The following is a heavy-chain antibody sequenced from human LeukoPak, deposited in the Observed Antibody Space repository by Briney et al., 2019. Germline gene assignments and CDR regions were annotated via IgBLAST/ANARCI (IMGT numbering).Heavy chain of an antibody. V-gene: IGHV3-7*01. CDR3: ARVGRAYYDFWSGYYRDPYYYYYMDV. CDR2: IKQDGSEK. D-gene: IGHD3-3*01. J-gene: IGHJ6*03. CDR1: GFTVNNNY. Sequence: PGGSLRLSCAASGFTVNNNYMTWVRQAPGKGLEWVANIKQDGSEKYYVDSVKGRFTISRDNAKNSLYLQMNSLRAEDTAVYYCARVGRAYYDFWSGYYRDPYYYYYMDVWGKGTTVTVSS.